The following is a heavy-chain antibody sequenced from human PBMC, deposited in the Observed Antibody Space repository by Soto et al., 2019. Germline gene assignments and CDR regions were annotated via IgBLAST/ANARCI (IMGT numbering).Heavy chain of an antibody. CDR1: GGSFSGYY. J-gene: IGHJ4*02. CDR2: INHSGST. V-gene: IGHV4-34*01. CDR3: ASGYGGNCDY. D-gene: IGHD3-10*01. Sequence: QVQLQQWGAGLLKPSETLSLTCAVYGGSFSGYYWSWIRQPPGKGLEWIGEINHSGSTNYNPSLKSRVTITVDTCKNQFSLNLSSVTVADTAVYYCASGYGGNCDYWGQGTLVTVSS.